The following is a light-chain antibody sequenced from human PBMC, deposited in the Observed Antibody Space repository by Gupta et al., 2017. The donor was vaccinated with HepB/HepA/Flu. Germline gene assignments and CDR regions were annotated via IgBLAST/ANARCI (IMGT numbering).Light chain of an antibody. Sequence: QSALTQPASVSGSPGQSITISCTRTRSDVGGYNYVSWYQQYPGKAPKFMIYDVSKRPAGVASRFSGSKSGNTASLTISGRQEEDEADYYCSSDTSTTTLGFGTGTKVTVL. J-gene: IGLJ1*01. CDR3: SSDTSTTTLG. V-gene: IGLV2-14*03. CDR2: DVS. CDR1: RSDVGGYNY.